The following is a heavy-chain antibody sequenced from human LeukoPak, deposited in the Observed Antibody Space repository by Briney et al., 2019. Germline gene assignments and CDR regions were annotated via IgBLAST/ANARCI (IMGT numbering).Heavy chain of an antibody. V-gene: IGHV3-21*01. CDR3: ARVMTTVSNGWFDP. CDR2: ISSSSSYI. CDR1: GFTFSSYS. Sequence: GGSLRLSCAASGFTFSSYSMNWVRQAPGKGLECVSSISSSSSYIYYADSVKGRFTISRDNAKNSLYLQMNSLRGEDTAVYYCARVMTTVSNGWFDPWGQGTLVTVSS. J-gene: IGHJ5*02. D-gene: IGHD4-17*01.